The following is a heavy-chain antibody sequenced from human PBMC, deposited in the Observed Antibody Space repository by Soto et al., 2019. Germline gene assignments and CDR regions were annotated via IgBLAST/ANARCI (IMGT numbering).Heavy chain of an antibody. CDR1: GYTLTSYY. CDR3: ARWGGSTPFDY. D-gene: IGHD1-26*01. V-gene: IGHV1-46*03. J-gene: IGHJ4*02. Sequence: QVQLVQSGAEVKKPGASVKVSCKASGYTLTSYYMHWVRQAPGQGLEWMGVINRNGGSTNYAQKFQGGVTRTRDTSTSTVYLERSSLTSEDTAVYDCARWGGSTPFDYWGQGTLVTVS. CDR2: INRNGGST.